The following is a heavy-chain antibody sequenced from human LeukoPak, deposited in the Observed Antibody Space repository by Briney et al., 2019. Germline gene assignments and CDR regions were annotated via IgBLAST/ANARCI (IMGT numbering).Heavy chain of an antibody. Sequence: PGGSLRLSCAASGFTFSSYGMHWVRQAPGKGLEWVAFMRFDGSHQYYGESVKGRFTISRDNAKNSLYLQMNSLRAEDTAVYYCARLDSLGYSSSWYRLGEDYWGQGTLVTVSS. CDR3: ARLDSLGYSSSWYRLGEDY. CDR2: MRFDGSHQ. CDR1: GFTFSSYG. J-gene: IGHJ4*02. V-gene: IGHV3-30*02. D-gene: IGHD6-13*01.